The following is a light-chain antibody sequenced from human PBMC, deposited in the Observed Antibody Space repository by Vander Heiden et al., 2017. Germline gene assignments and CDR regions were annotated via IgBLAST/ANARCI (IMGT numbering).Light chain of an antibody. J-gene: IGKJ4*01. CDR2: AAS. V-gene: IGKV1-39*01. CDR3: QQSDSTLLT. CDR1: QSISSY. Sequence: DIQMTQSPSSLSASVGDRVTITCRASQSISSYLNWYQQKPGKAPKLLIYAASSLQSGVPSRFSGSGSGTDFTLTISSLQPEDFATYYCQQSDSTLLTFGGGTKLXIK.